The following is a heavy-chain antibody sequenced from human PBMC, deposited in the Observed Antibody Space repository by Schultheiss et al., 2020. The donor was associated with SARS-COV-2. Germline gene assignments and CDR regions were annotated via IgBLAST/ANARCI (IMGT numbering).Heavy chain of an antibody. Sequence: GGSLRLSCAASGFTFSSYAMHWVRQAPGKWLEWVSVIYSGGSTYYADSVKGRFTISRDNSKNTLYLQMNSLRAEDTAVYYCARDIAAAGTWFDYWGQGTLVTVSS. J-gene: IGHJ4*02. CDR3: ARDIAAAGTWFDY. CDR2: IYSGGST. D-gene: IGHD6-13*01. V-gene: IGHV3-66*01. CDR1: GFTFSSYA.